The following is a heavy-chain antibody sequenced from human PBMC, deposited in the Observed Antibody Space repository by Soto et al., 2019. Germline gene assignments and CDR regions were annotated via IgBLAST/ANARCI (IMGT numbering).Heavy chain of an antibody. CDR3: VRPPFQHIVVLTATPAI. J-gene: IGHJ3*02. D-gene: IGHD2-21*02. CDR1: GFTFTSSA. V-gene: IGHV1-58*01. Sequence: GASVKFYCKASGFTFTSSAVQWVRQARGQRLEWIGWIVVGSGNTNYAQKFQERVTITRDMSTSTAYMELNSLRAEDTAVYYCVRPPFQHIVVLTATPAIWGQGTMVTVSS. CDR2: IVVGSGNT.